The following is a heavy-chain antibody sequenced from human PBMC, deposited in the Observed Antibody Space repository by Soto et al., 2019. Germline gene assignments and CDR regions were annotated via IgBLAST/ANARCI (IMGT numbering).Heavy chain of an antibody. CDR1: EFTFSGYA. V-gene: IGHV3-30-3*01. CDR2: ISYEVSNK. D-gene: IGHD4-17*01. CDR3: ARDMTTVVTDYYYYYMDV. J-gene: IGHJ6*03. Sequence: GGSLRLSGAALEFTFSGYAMHWVRKAPGKGLEWVAVISYEVSNKYYADSVKGRFTISRDNSKNTLYLQMNSLRADDTAVYYCARDMTTVVTDYYYYYMDVWGKGTTVTVSS.